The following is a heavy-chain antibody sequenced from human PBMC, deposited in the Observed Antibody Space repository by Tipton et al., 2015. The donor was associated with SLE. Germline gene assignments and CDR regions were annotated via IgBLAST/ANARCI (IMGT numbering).Heavy chain of an antibody. V-gene: IGHV4-34*01. J-gene: IGHJ4*02. Sequence: LRLSCAVYGGSFSGYYWNWIRQPPGKGLEWIGEINHSGSTNYNPSLKSRVTISVDTSKNQFSLKLSSVTAADTAVYYCARRGAGRRLQRFDYWGQGTVVTVSS. CDR3: ARRGAGRRLQRFDY. CDR1: GGSFSGYY. CDR2: INHSGST. D-gene: IGHD4-11*01.